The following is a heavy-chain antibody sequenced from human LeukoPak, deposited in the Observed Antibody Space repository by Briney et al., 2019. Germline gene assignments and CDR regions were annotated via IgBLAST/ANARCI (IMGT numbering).Heavy chain of an antibody. J-gene: IGHJ4*02. CDR1: GGTFSSYA. CDR2: ISAYNGNT. Sequence: EASVKVSCKASGGTFSSYAISWVRQAPGQGLEWMGWISAYNGNTDYAQKLQGRVTMTTDTSTSTAYMELRSLRSDDTAVYYCARDQYKFDYWGQGTLVTVSS. V-gene: IGHV1-18*01. D-gene: IGHD1-14*01. CDR3: ARDQYKFDY.